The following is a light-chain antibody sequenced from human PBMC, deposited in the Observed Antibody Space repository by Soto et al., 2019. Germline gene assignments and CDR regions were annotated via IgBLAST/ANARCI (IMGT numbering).Light chain of an antibody. J-gene: IGKJ1*01. V-gene: IGKV3-20*01. Sequence: DIVLTQSPGTLSLSPGERATLSCRASQSVSSIYLAWYQQKPGQAPMLLIYGASRRATGIPDRFSGSGSGTDFTLTISRLEPEDFALYYCQQCDSSPFTFGQGTKVEIK. CDR2: GAS. CDR1: QSVSSIY. CDR3: QQCDSSPFT.